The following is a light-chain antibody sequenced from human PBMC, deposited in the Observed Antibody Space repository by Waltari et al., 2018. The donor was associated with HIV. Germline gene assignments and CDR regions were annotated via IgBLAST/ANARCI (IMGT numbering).Light chain of an antibody. Sequence: PSVSGAPGQRVTISCSGVSAGYDVHWYQQLPGTAPKLLIYGNSNRPSGVPDRFSGSKSGPLASLAITGLQAEDEADYYCQSYDSSLSSSVFGGGTRLTVL. CDR3: QSYDSSLSSSV. V-gene: IGLV1-40*01. CDR1: SAGYD. J-gene: IGLJ2*01. CDR2: GNS.